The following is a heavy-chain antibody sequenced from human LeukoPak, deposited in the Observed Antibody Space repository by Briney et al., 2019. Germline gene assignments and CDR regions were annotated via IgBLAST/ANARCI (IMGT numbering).Heavy chain of an antibody. D-gene: IGHD5-18*01. CDR3: TTGTWIQLWLADY. CDR1: GFTFTNAW. V-gene: IGHV3-15*01. CDR2: IKRNSYGGTT. J-gene: IGHJ4*02. Sequence: GGALRLSRAASGFTFTNAWMSGVRQARGKGLEWVGRIKRNSYGGTTDYAAPVKGRYTISRDDSKNTVFLQMNSLKTEDTAVYYCTTGTWIQLWLADYWGQGTLVAVSS.